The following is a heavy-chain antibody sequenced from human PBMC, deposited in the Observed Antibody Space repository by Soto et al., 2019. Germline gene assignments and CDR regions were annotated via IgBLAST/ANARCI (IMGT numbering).Heavy chain of an antibody. Sequence: PGGSLRLSCAASGFTFSSYAVHWVRQAPGKGLEWVAVISYDGSNKYYADSVKGRFTISRDNSKNTLYLQMNSLRAEDTAVYYCARDFLFAEAHWFDPWGQGTLVTVSS. J-gene: IGHJ5*02. CDR2: ISYDGSNK. V-gene: IGHV3-30-3*01. CDR3: ARDFLFAEAHWFDP. CDR1: GFTFSSYA. D-gene: IGHD2-21*01.